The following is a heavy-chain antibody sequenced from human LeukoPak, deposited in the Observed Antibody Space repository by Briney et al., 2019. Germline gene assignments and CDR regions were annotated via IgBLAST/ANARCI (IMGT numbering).Heavy chain of an antibody. J-gene: IGHJ6*03. CDR3: ARGLWFGELEGRNYYYYMDV. CDR2: IYTSGST. D-gene: IGHD3-10*01. V-gene: IGHV4-61*02. Sequence: KPSQTLSLTCTVSGGSISSGSYYCSWIPQPAGKGLEWIGRIYTSGSTNYNPSLKSRVTISVDTSKNQFSLKLSSVTAADTAVYYCARGLWFGELEGRNYYYYMDVWGKGTTVTVSS. CDR1: GGSISSGSYY.